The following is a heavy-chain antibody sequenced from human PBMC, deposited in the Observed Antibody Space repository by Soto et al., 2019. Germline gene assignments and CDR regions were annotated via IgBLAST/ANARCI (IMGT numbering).Heavy chain of an antibody. CDR1: GFTFSSYA. J-gene: IGHJ4*02. CDR2: ISGSGGST. Sequence: GGSLRLSCAASGFTFSSYAMSWVRQAPGKGLEWVSAISGSGGSTYYADSVKGRLTISRDNSKNTLYLQINSLKAEDRALFYCAKFTGSGSYHNYFDYWGQGTLFTVS. V-gene: IGHV3-23*01. CDR3: AKFTGSGSYHNYFDY. D-gene: IGHD3-10*01.